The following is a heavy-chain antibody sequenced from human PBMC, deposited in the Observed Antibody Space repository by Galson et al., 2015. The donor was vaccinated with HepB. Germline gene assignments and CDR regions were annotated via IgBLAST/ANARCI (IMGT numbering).Heavy chain of an antibody. CDR2: IIPTFGTA. CDR3: ARDPRRSSSSVQWYYYGMDV. J-gene: IGHJ6*02. D-gene: IGHD6-6*01. CDR1: GGTFSSYA. V-gene: IGHV1-69*13. Sequence: SVKVSCKASGGTFSSYAISWVRQAPGQGLEWMGGIIPTFGTANYAQKFQGRVTITADESTSTAYMELSSLRSEDTAVYYCARDPRRSSSSVQWYYYGMDVWGQGTTVTVSS.